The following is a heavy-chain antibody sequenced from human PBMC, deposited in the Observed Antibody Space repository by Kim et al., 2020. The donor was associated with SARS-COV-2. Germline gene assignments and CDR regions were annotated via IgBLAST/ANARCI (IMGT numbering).Heavy chain of an antibody. D-gene: IGHD2-2*01. Sequence: GGSLRLSCAASGFTFSSYSMNWVRQAPGKGLEWVSSISSSSSYIYYADSVKGRFTISRDNAKNSLYLQMNSLRAEDTAVYYCARESEVVVEWGKRFLFDYWGQGTLVTVSS. CDR1: GFTFSSYS. CDR2: ISSSSSYI. J-gene: IGHJ4*02. V-gene: IGHV3-21*01. CDR3: ARESEVVVEWGKRFLFDY.